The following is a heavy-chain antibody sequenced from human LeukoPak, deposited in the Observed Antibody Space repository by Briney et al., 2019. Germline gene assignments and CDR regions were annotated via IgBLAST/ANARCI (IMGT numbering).Heavy chain of an antibody. V-gene: IGHV1-69*13. CDR2: IIPIFGTA. CDR3: ASGIRGYYYYYMDV. D-gene: IGHD2-21*01. Sequence: ASVKVSCKASGYTFTSYGISWVRQAPGQGLEWMGGIIPIFGTANYAQKFQGRVTITADESTSTAYMELSSLRSEDTAVYYCASGIRGYYYYYMDVWGKGTTVTISS. CDR1: GYTFTSYG. J-gene: IGHJ6*03.